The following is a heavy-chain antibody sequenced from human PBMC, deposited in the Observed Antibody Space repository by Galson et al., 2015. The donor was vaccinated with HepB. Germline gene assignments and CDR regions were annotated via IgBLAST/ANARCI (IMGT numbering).Heavy chain of an antibody. J-gene: IGHJ6*02. D-gene: IGHD3-10*01. CDR1: GYSFTSYW. CDR2: IDPSDSYT. V-gene: IGHV5-10-1*01. Sequence: QSGAEVKKPGESLRISCKGSGYSFTSYWISWVRQMPGKGLEWMWRIDPSDSYTNHSPSFQGHVTISADKPISTAYLQWSSLKASDTAMYYCARHLAGNYYGSGPGAMEVWGQGTTVTVSS. CDR3: ARHLAGNYYGSGPGAMEV.